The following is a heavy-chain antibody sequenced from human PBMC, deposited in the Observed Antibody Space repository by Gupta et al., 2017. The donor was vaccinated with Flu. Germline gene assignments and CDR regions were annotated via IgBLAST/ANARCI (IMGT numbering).Heavy chain of an antibody. CDR1: GFTFRSYS. D-gene: IGHD2-15*01. CDR2: ISSSSSYI. V-gene: IGHV3-21*01. Sequence: EVQLVESGGGLVKPGGSLRLPWAASGFTFRSYSMNWVRQAPGKGLEWVSSISSSSSYIYYADSVKGRFTISRDNAKNSLYLQMDSLRAEDTAVYYCARAGCSGGSCYDYWGQGTLVTVSS. J-gene: IGHJ4*02. CDR3: ARAGCSGGSCYDY.